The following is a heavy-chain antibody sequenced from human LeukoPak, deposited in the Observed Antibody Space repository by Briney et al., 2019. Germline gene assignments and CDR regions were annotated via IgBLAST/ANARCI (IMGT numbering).Heavy chain of an antibody. V-gene: IGHV3-7*01. CDR1: GFTFSSYW. CDR2: IKKDGSEK. J-gene: IGHJ4*02. D-gene: IGHD3-22*01. Sequence: GGSLRLSCAASGFTFSSYWMSWVRQAPGKGPEWVANIKKDGSEKYYVDSAKGRFTISRDNAKNSLYLQMNSLRAEDTAVYYCARDLYRIVVVPHYFDYWGQGTLVTVSS. CDR3: ARDLYRIVVVPHYFDY.